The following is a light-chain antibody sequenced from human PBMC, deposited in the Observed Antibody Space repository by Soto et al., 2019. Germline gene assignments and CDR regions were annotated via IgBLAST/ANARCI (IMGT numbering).Light chain of an antibody. J-gene: IGKJ5*01. CDR2: DAS. Sequence: EILVTQSPATLSLSPGERATLSCRASQSVSSYLAWYQQKPGQAPRLLIYDASNRATGIPARFSGSGSGTDFTLTISSLEPEDFAVYYCQQRSNWLITFGQGTRLEIK. CDR1: QSVSSY. V-gene: IGKV3-11*01. CDR3: QQRSNWLIT.